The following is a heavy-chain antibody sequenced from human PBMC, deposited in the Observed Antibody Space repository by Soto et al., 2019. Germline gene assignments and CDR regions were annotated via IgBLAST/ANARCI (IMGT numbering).Heavy chain of an antibody. J-gene: IGHJ6*02. V-gene: IGHV3-33*01. CDR1: GFTFSSYG. CDR3: ARGSGYSYGETGKNYYYGMDV. D-gene: IGHD5-18*01. CDR2: IWYDGSNK. Sequence: PGGSLRLSCAASGFTFSSYGMHWVRQAPGKGLEWVAVIWYDGSNKYYADSVKGRFTISRDNSKNTLYLQMNSLRAEDTAVYYCARGSGYSYGETGKNYYYGMDVWGQGTTVTVSS.